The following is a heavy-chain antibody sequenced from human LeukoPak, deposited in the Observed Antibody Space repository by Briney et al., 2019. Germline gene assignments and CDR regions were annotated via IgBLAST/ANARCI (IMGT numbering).Heavy chain of an antibody. CDR1: GFTFSSYA. Sequence: PSGGSLRLSCAASGFTFSSYAMNWVRQAPGKGLEWVSAISGSGGSTYYAGSVKGRFTISRDNAKNSLYLQMNSLRDEDTAVYYCARELQGDYWGQGTLVTVSS. CDR3: ARELQGDY. J-gene: IGHJ4*02. D-gene: IGHD5-24*01. CDR2: ISGSGGST. V-gene: IGHV3-23*01.